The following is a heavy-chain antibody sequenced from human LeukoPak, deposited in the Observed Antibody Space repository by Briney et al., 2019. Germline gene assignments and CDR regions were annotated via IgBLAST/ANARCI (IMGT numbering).Heavy chain of an antibody. V-gene: IGHV4-61*02. J-gene: IGHJ4*02. D-gene: IGHD2-2*01. CDR2: IYTSGST. Sequence: PSQTLSLTCTVSGGSISSGSYYWSWIRQPAGKGLEWIGRIYTSGSTNYNPSLKSRVTISVDTSKNQFSLKLSSVTAADTAVYYCARDAGYCSSTSCYKVFDHWGQGTLVTVSS. CDR1: GGSISSGSYY. CDR3: ARDAGYCSSTSCYKVFDH.